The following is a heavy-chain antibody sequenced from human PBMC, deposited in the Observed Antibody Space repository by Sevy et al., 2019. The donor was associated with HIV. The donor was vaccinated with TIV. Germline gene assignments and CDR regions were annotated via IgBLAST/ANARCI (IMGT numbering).Heavy chain of an antibody. CDR3: ASWVGAHFDY. Sequence: GGSLRLSCTVSGFTFRNSAMNWVRQAPGKGLEWVSTISVVDLGNTHYADSVNGRFTISRDDSKNTVYPQMNNLRVEDTAKYYCASWVGAHFDYWGQGAVVTVSS. CDR1: GFTFRNSA. J-gene: IGHJ4*02. V-gene: IGHV3-23*01. CDR2: ISVVDLGNT. D-gene: IGHD1-26*01.